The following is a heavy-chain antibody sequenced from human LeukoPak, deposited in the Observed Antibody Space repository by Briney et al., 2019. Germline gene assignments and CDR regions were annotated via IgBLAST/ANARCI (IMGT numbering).Heavy chain of an antibody. V-gene: IGHV4-59*08. Sequence: SETLSLTCTVSGVSISSYYWSWIRQPPGKGLEWIGYIYYSGSTNYNPSLKSRVTISVDTPKNQFSLKLSSVTAADTAVYYCARPRPGSWSRIDYWGQGTLVTVSS. CDR2: IYYSGST. CDR1: GVSISSYY. J-gene: IGHJ4*02. D-gene: IGHD6-13*01. CDR3: ARPRPGSWSRIDY.